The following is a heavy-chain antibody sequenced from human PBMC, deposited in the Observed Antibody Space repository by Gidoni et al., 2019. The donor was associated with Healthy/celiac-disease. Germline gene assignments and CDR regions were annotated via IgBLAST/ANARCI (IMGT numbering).Heavy chain of an antibody. CDR3: ARGTAVAGTDSGSY. J-gene: IGHJ4*02. V-gene: IGHV4-34*01. CDR2: INHSGST. CDR1: GGSFSGYY. D-gene: IGHD6-19*01. Sequence: QVQLQQWGAGLLKPSETLSLTCAVYGGSFSGYYWSWIRQPPGKGLEWIGEINHSGSTNYNPSLKSRVTISVDTSKNQFSLKLSSVTAADTAVYYCARGTAVAGTDSGSYWGQGTLVTVSS.